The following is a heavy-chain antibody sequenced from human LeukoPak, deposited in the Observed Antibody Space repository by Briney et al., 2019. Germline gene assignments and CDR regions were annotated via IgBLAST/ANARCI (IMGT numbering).Heavy chain of an antibody. J-gene: IGHJ4*02. Sequence: ASVKVSCKASGYTFTGYYMHWVRQAPGQGLEWMGWINPNSGGTNYAQKFQGRVTMTEDTSTDTAYMELSSLRSEDTAVYYCATTAGPIYYDSSGYYYWGQGTLVTVSS. CDR1: GYTFTGYY. V-gene: IGHV1-2*02. D-gene: IGHD3-22*01. CDR3: ATTAGPIYYDSSGYYY. CDR2: INPNSGGT.